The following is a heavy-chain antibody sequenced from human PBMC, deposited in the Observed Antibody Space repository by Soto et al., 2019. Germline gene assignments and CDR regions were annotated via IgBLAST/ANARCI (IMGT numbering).Heavy chain of an antibody. CDR1: GFSLSTSGVG. D-gene: IGHD1-26*01. CDR2: IYWDDDK. V-gene: IGHV2-5*02. J-gene: IGHJ3*02. Sequence: QITLKESGPTLVKPTQTLTLTCTFSGFSLSTSGVGVGWIRQPPGKALEWLALIYWDDDKRYSPSLKSRLTSTKDTSKNQVVLTMTNMDPVDTATYYCARSHSFEWDRRPAGAFDIWGQGTMVTVSS. CDR3: ARSHSFEWDRRPAGAFDI.